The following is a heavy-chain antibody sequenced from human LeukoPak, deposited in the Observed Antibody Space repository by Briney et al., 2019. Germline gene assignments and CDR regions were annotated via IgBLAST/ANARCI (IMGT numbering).Heavy chain of an antibody. D-gene: IGHD3-10*01. CDR2: IYYSGST. V-gene: IGHV4-59*12. CDR3: ARDGAMVRRAFDI. CDR1: GGSISSYY. J-gene: IGHJ3*02. Sequence: SETLSLTCTVSGGSISSYYWSWIRQPPGKGLEWIGCIYYSGSTNYNPSLKSRVTISVDTSKDQFSLKLSSVTAADTAVYYCARDGAMVRRAFDIWGQGTMVTVSS.